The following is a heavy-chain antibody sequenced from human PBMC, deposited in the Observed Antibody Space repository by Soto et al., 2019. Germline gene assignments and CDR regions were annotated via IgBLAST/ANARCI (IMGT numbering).Heavy chain of an antibody. CDR1: GYTFTSYD. CDR2: MNPNSGNT. Sequence: ASVKVSCKASGYTFTSYDINWVRQATGQGLEWMGWMNPNSGNTGYAQKFQGRVTMTRNTSISTAYMELSSLRSEDTAVYYCARGARNDFWSGYAYYYYYYMDVWGKGTTVTVSS. V-gene: IGHV1-8*01. J-gene: IGHJ6*03. D-gene: IGHD3-3*01. CDR3: ARGARNDFWSGYAYYYYYYMDV.